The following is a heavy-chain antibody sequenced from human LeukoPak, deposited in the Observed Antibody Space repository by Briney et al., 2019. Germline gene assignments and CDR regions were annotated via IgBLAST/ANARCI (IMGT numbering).Heavy chain of an antibody. CDR3: ARGGAARLHFQN. CDR2: IHYSGST. Sequence: SETLSLTCTVSGGSISSYYWGWIRRPPGKGLEWIGYIHYSGSTNYNPSLKSRVTISVDTSKNQFSLKLSSVTAADTAVYYCARGGAARLHFQNWGQGTLITVSS. J-gene: IGHJ1*01. CDR1: GGSISSYY. D-gene: IGHD6-6*01. V-gene: IGHV4-59*01.